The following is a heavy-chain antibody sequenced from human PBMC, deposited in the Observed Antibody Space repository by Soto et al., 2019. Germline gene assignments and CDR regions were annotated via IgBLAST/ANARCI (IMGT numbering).Heavy chain of an antibody. V-gene: IGHV3-23*01. J-gene: IGHJ5*01. CDR1: RFRYIDFA. Sequence: DVQLLESGGGLVQPGGPLTLSCAASRFRYIDFAMSWVRQAPVKWLEWVSSIGGLGSDTYYADTVKGRITLSRDNSKSTLYVQMDGLRDEDTGVYYCAKDAVPYNGKWDWFDSWGRGTLDIVS. CDR3: AKDAVPYNGKWDWFDS. D-gene: IGHD1-20*01. CDR2: IGGLGSDT.